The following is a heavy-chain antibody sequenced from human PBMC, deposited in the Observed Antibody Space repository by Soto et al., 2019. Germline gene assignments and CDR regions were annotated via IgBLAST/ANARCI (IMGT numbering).Heavy chain of an antibody. Sequence: ASVKVSCKASGYTFTSYGFSWVRQAPGQGLEWMGWINGYTGNTHYAQKFQGRVTMTTDTSTSTAYMELWTLISDDTAVYYCARSWVTGKGGMDVWGQGTTVTVS. J-gene: IGHJ6*02. V-gene: IGHV1-18*01. D-gene: IGHD3-16*01. CDR3: ARSWVTGKGGMDV. CDR1: GYTFTSYG. CDR2: INGYTGNT.